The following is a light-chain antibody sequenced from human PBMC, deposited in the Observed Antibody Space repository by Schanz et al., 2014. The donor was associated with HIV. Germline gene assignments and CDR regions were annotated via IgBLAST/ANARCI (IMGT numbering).Light chain of an antibody. J-gene: IGLJ3*02. CDR2: DVG. CDR1: SSDIGAFNF. V-gene: IGLV2-11*01. CDR3: CSYAGTYTWV. Sequence: QSVLTQPRSVSGSPGQSITISCTGTSSDIGAFNFVSWYQHHPGKAPKVIIYDVGKRPSGVPDRFSGSKSGNAASLTISGLQSDDEAYYHCCSYAGTYTWVFGGGTKVTVL.